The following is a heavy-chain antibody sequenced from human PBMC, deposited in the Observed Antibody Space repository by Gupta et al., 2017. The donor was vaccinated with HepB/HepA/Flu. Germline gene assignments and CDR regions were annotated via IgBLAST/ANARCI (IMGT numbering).Heavy chain of an antibody. Sequence: QVQLVESGGGVVQPGRSLRLSCAASGFTFSSYGMHWVRQAPGKGLEWVAVISYDGSNKYYADSVKGRFTISRDNSKNTLYLQMNSLRAEDTAVYYCAKGGCSSTSCYVGFDLWGVAPWSLSPQ. D-gene: IGHD2-2*01. J-gene: IGHJ2*01. CDR2: ISYDGSNK. V-gene: IGHV3-30*18. CDR1: GFTFSSYG. CDR3: AKGGCSSTSCYVGFDL.